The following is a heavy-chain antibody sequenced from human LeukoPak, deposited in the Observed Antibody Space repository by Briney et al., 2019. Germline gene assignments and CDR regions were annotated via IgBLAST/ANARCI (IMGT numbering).Heavy chain of an antibody. CDR3: ARGGVSPSYYGSGTRLFDY. D-gene: IGHD3-10*01. CDR2: IYYSGST. CDR1: GGSISSGDYY. Sequence: SETLSLTCTVSGGSISSGDYYWSWIRQPPGKGLEWIGYIYYSGSTYYNPSLKSRVTISVDTSKNQFSLKLRSVTAADTAVYYCARGGVSPSYYGSGTRLFDYWGQGTLVTVSS. V-gene: IGHV4-30-4*01. J-gene: IGHJ4*02.